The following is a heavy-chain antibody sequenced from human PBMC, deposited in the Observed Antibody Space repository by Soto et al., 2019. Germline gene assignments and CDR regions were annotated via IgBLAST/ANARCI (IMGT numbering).Heavy chain of an antibody. CDR3: ARGRHIVVVPAAIYYYGMDV. CDR2: INHSGST. V-gene: IGHV4-34*01. CDR1: GGSFSGYY. D-gene: IGHD2-2*01. Sequence: SETLSLTCAVYGGSFSGYYWSWIRQPPGKGLEWIGEINHSGSTNYNPSPKSRVTISVDTSKNQFSLKLSSVTAADTALYYCARGRHIVVVPAAIYYYGMDVCGQRTTVTAAS. J-gene: IGHJ6*02.